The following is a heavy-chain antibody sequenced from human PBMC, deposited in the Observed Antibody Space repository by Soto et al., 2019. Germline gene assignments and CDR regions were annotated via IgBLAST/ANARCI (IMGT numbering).Heavy chain of an antibody. J-gene: IGHJ4*02. D-gene: IGHD5-12*01. CDR1: GFTFSSYG. CDR2: ISYDGSNK. V-gene: IGHV3-30*18. Sequence: GGSLRLSCAASGFTFSSYGMHWVRQAPGKGLEWVAVISYDGSNKYYADSVKGRFTISRDNSKNTLYLQMNSLRAEDTAVYYCAKLRDGYNSLDFDYWGQGTLVTVSS. CDR3: AKLRDGYNSLDFDY.